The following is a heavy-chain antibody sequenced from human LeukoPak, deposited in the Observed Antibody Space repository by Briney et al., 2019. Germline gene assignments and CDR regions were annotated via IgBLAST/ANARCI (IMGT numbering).Heavy chain of an antibody. J-gene: IGHJ5*02. V-gene: IGHV4-59*01. CDR3: ARDFYGSGIGSWFDP. Sequence: KPSETLSLTCSVSGDSISSYYWSWIRQPPGKGLEWIGYIYYSGSTNYNPSLKSRVTISVDTSKNQFSLKLSSVTAADTAVYYCARDFYGSGIGSWFDPWGQGTLVTVSS. D-gene: IGHD3-10*01. CDR2: IYYSGST. CDR1: GDSISSYY.